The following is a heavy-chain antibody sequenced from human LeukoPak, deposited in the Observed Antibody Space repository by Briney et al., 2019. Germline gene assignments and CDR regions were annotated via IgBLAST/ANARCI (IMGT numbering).Heavy chain of an antibody. CDR3: ARLSCSGGSCYPGYYYYYYMDV. CDR1: GYSFTSYW. CDR2: IYPGDSDT. Sequence: PGESLKISCKGSGYSFTSYWIGWVRQMPGKGLEWMGIIYPGDSDTRYSPSFQGQVTISADKSISTAYLQWSSLKASDTAMYYCARLSCSGGSCYPGYYYYYYMDVWGKGTTVTISS. V-gene: IGHV5-51*01. D-gene: IGHD2-15*01. J-gene: IGHJ6*03.